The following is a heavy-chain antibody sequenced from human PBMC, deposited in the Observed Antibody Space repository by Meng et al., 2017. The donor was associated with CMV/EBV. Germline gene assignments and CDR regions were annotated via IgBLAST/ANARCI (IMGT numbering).Heavy chain of an antibody. V-gene: IGHV3-7*02. J-gene: IGHJ4*02. CDR3: RLGHYSQD. D-gene: IGHD4-17*01. Sequence: LVGAVEGLFQPGGYLRLSCVADGLSISSYWMRWVRQVPGKGLEWVANIKNDGSARYYVDSVKGRFSISRDNADNSLYLQMNNLRAEDTAVYYCRLGHYSQDWGQGTLVTVSS. CDR2: IKNDGSAR. CDR1: GLSISSYW.